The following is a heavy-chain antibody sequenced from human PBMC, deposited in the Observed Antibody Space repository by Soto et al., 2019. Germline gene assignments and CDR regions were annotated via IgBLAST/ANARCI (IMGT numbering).Heavy chain of an antibody. V-gene: IGHV3-48*02. CDR3: ARDGGSVTYYSEMFDY. J-gene: IGHJ4*02. CDR2: ISSSSSTI. CDR1: GFTFSIYS. Sequence: GGSLRLSCAASGFTFSIYSMNWVRQAPGKGLEWVSYISSSSSTIYYADSVKGRFTISRDNAKNSLYLQMNSLRDEDTAVYYCARDGGSVTYYSEMFDYWGQGTLVTVSS. D-gene: IGHD1-26*01.